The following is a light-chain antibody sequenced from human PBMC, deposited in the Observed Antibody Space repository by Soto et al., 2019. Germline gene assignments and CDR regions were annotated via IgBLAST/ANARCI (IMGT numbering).Light chain of an antibody. CDR3: CSYAGSSTFWV. Sequence: QSVLTQPASVSGSPGQSITISCTGTSSDVGSYNLVSWYQQHPGKAPKLMIYEGSKRPSGVSNRFSGSKSGNTASLTISGLQAEDEAEYYCCSYAGSSTFWVFGGGTKVTVL. CDR2: EGS. V-gene: IGLV2-23*01. CDR1: SSDVGSYNL. J-gene: IGLJ3*02.